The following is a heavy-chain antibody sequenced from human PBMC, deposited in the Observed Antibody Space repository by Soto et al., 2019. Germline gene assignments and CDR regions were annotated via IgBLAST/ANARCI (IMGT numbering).Heavy chain of an antibody. D-gene: IGHD6-19*01. J-gene: IGHJ3*02. V-gene: IGHV4-39*01. Sequence: QLQLQESGPGLVKPSETLSLTCTVSGGSISSSSYYWGWIRQPPGKGLEWIGSIYYSGSTYYNPSLKSRVTISVDTSKNQFSLKLSSVTAADTAVYYCARHLFSSGWYLIWGQGTMSPSLQ. CDR2: IYYSGST. CDR1: GGSISSSSYY. CDR3: ARHLFSSGWYLI.